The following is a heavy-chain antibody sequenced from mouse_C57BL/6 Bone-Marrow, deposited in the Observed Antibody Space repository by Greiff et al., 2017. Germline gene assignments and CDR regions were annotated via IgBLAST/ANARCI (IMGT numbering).Heavy chain of an antibody. D-gene: IGHD1-1*01. CDR3: ARGNYGSSDWYFDV. CDR1: GYAFSSSW. CDR2: IYPGDGDT. Sequence: VKLQQSGPELVKPGASVKISCKASGYAFSSSWMNWVKQRPGKGLEWIGRIYPGDGDTNYNGKFKGKATLTADKSSSTAYMQLSSLTSEDSAVYFCARGNYGSSDWYFDVWGTGTTVTVSS. J-gene: IGHJ1*03. V-gene: IGHV1-82*01.